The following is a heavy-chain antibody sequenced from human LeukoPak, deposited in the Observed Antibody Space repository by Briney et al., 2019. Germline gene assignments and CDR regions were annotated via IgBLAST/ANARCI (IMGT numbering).Heavy chain of an antibody. J-gene: IGHJ4*02. Sequence: AAVKVSCKAAGYTFTNNGICWMRQPPGQGLELMGWISAYKSNTNYVQRFQDRVTMTIDTSTNTAYIELRSLIYDHTAVYFGARDSELYGTGGCPRHWGQGTLVNVSS. CDR2: ISAYKSNT. V-gene: IGHV1-18*01. CDR3: ARDSELYGTGGCPRH. CDR1: GYTFTNNG. D-gene: IGHD2-8*02.